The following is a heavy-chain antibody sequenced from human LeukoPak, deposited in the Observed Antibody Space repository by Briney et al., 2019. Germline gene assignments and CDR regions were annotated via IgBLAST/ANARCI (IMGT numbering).Heavy chain of an antibody. Sequence: SQTLSLTCAVDGRSFSGYYWSWIRQPPGRGLEWIGEINHMGSTNYNPSLKSRVTISVDTSKNQFSLKLSPVTAADTAVYYCARRGPYLGYCSGGSCSAMNWFDPWGQGTLVTVSS. CDR1: GRSFSGYY. D-gene: IGHD2-15*01. J-gene: IGHJ5*02. CDR3: ARRGPYLGYCSGGSCSAMNWFDP. CDR2: INHMGST. V-gene: IGHV4-34*01.